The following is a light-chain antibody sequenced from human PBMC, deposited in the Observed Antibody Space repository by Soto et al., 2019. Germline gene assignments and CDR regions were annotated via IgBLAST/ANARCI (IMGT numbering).Light chain of an antibody. CDR2: SAS. CDR3: QQGHNWPLT. CDR1: QSISTE. Sequence: EIAMTQSPATLSVSPGERATLSCRASQSISTELACYQQIPCHPPRLLIYSASTMASGVPARFTGSGSGSEFNLTISGLQSEDFAIYYCQQGHNWPLTFGQGTRLEI. V-gene: IGKV3-15*01. J-gene: IGKJ2*01.